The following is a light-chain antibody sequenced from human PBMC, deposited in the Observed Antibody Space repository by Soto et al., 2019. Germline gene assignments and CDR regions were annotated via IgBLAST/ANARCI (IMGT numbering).Light chain of an antibody. CDR2: DAS. Sequence: EIVLTQSPATLSLSPGERATLSCRASQSVSSYLAWYQQNPGQAPRLLIYDASNRAPGIPARFSGSGSGTDFTLTIRSLEPEDFAVYYCEQRSSWWTFGQGTKVEIK. CDR1: QSVSSY. CDR3: EQRSSWWT. V-gene: IGKV3-11*01. J-gene: IGKJ1*01.